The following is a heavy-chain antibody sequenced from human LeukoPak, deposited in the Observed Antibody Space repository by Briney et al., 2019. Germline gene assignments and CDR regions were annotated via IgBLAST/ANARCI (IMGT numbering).Heavy chain of an antibody. Sequence: GGSLRLSCAASGFTFSNAWMSWVRQAPGKGLEWVSSISSSSSYIYYADSVKGRFTISRDSANNSLYLQMNSLRAEDTAVYYCAREKLGGVADPWGQGTLVTVSS. D-gene: IGHD3-16*01. J-gene: IGHJ5*02. CDR3: AREKLGGVADP. CDR1: GFTFSNAW. CDR2: ISSSSSYI. V-gene: IGHV3-21*01.